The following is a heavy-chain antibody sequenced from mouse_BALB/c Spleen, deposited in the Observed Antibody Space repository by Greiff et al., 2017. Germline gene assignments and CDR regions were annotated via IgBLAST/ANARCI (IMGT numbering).Heavy chain of an antibody. CDR1: GYTFTSYW. D-gene: IGHD2-1*01. J-gene: IGHJ3*01. CDR2: IYPGSGST. CDR3: TRRDYGKEAWFAY. Sequence: LQQPGSELVRPGASVKLSCKASGYTFTSYWMHWVKQRPGQGLEWIGNIYPGSGSTNYDEKFKSKATLTVDTSSSTAYMKLSSLTSEDSAVYYCTRRDYGKEAWFAYWGQGTLVTVSA. V-gene: IGHV1S22*01.